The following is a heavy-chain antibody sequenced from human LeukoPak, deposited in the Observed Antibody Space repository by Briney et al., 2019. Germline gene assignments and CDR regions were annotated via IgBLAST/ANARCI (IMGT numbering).Heavy chain of an antibody. D-gene: IGHD3-22*01. Sequence: PGGSLRLSCADSGFTFSSYAMSWVRQAPGKGLEWVSLISTSGRTHYTDSVQGRVNISRDNTKNTLSLPMNSLRAEDTAVYYCARDLDSSGYYHVVDSWGQGALVTVSS. J-gene: IGHJ4*02. V-gene: IGHV3-23*01. CDR2: ISTSGRT. CDR1: GFTFSSYA. CDR3: ARDLDSSGYYHVVDS.